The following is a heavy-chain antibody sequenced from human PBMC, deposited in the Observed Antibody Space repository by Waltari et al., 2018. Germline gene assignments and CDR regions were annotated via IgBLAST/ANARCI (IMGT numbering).Heavy chain of an antibody. Sequence: QVQLQESGPGLVKPSETLSLTCAVSGYSISSGYYWGWIRQPPGKGLEWIGSIYHSGSTYYNPSLKSRVTISVDTSKNQFSLKLSSVTAADTAVYYCARGPRMEWLFGLDYWGQGTLVTVSS. CDR2: IYHSGST. CDR3: ARGPRMEWLFGLDY. D-gene: IGHD3-3*01. CDR1: GYSISSGYY. J-gene: IGHJ4*02. V-gene: IGHV4-38-2*01.